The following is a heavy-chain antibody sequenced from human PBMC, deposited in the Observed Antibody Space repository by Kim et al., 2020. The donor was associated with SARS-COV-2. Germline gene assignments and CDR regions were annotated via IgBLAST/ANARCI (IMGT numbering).Heavy chain of an antibody. D-gene: IGHD3-22*01. CDR2: ISGSGGST. CDR3: AKDLYDSSGYYYDY. Sequence: GGSLRLSCAASGFTFSSYAMSWVRQAPGKGLEWVSAISGSGGSTYYADSVKGRFTISRDNSKNTLYLQMNSLRAEDTAVYYCAKDLYDSSGYYYDYWGQGTLVTVSS. J-gene: IGHJ4*02. V-gene: IGHV3-23*01. CDR1: GFTFSSYA.